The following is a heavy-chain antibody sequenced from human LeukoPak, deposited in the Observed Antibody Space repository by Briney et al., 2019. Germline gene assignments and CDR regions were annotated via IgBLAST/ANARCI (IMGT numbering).Heavy chain of an antibody. D-gene: IGHD6-13*01. CDR2: MNPNSGNT. J-gene: IGHJ6*04. CDR3: ARGRSSSSWSSPDV. V-gene: IGHV1-8*01. Sequence: GASVKVSCKASGYTFTSYDINWVRQATGQGLEWVGWMNPNSGNTGYAQKFQGRVTMTRNTSISTAYMELSSLRSEDTAVYYCARGRSSSSWSSPDVWGKGTTVTVSS. CDR1: GYTFTSYD.